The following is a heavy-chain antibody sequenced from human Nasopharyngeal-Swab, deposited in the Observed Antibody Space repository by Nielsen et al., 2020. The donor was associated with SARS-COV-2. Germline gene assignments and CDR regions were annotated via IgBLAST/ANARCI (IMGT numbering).Heavy chain of an antibody. CDR3: ARANLLPHIQLWAPRDYYYYYMDV. J-gene: IGHJ6*03. CDR2: IIPIFGTA. Sequence: SVKVSCKASGGTFSSYAISWVRQAPGQGLEWMGGIIPIFGTANYAQKFQGRVTITADESTSTAYMELSSLRSEDTDVYYCARANLLPHIQLWAPRDYYYYYMDVWGKGTTVTVSS. CDR1: GGTFSSYA. V-gene: IGHV1-69*13. D-gene: IGHD5-18*01.